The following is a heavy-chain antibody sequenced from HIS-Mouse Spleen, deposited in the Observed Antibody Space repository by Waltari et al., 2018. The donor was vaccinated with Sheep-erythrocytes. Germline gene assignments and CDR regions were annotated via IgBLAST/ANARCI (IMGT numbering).Heavy chain of an antibody. V-gene: IGHV1-69*04. J-gene: IGHJ4*02. CDR3: AQTGATTPHFDY. D-gene: IGHD1-26*01. CDR2: IIPIREIA. CDR1: GGTFSSYA. Sequence: QVQLVQSGAEVKKPGSSVKVSCKASGGTFSSYAISWVRQALGQGLGWMGRIIPIREIANYARKFQGRVTITADKSTSTAYMELSSLRSEDTAVYYCAQTGATTPHFDYWGQGTLVTVSS.